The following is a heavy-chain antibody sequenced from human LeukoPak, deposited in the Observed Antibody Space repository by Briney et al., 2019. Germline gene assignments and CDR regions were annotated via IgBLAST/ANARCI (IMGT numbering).Heavy chain of an antibody. Sequence: GGSLRLSCAASGFTFSSYSMNWVRQAPGKGLEWVSSVSSSSSYIYYADSVKGRFTISRDNAKNSLYLQMNSLRAEDTAVYYCARDSSSWYYFDYWGQGTLVTVSS. V-gene: IGHV3-21*01. CDR1: GFTFSSYS. CDR2: VSSSSSYI. CDR3: ARDSSSWYYFDY. J-gene: IGHJ4*02. D-gene: IGHD6-13*01.